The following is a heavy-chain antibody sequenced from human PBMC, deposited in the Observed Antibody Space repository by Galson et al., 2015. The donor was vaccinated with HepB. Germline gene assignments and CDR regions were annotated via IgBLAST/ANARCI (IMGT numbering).Heavy chain of an antibody. CDR3: ARVLALYNSAATGY. CDR1: GFTVSSNY. J-gene: IGHJ4*02. D-gene: IGHD1-1*01. V-gene: IGHV3-66*01. CDR2: LYTGLST. Sequence: SLRLSCAASGFTVSSNYMSWVRQAPGKGLEWVSVLYTGLSTYYTDSVKGRFIISRDNSKNTLYLQMNSLRVEDTAVYYCARVLALYNSAATGYWGRGTLVTVSS.